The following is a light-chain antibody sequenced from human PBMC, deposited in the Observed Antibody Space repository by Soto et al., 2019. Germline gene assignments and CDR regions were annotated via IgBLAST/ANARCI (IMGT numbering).Light chain of an antibody. CDR1: QSVSGY. V-gene: IGKV3-15*01. Sequence: EIVMTQSPGTVSVFPGETVTLSCRASQSVSGYLDWFHQKPGQAPRLLIYGASTRATGIPARFSGSGSGTEFTLTISSLQSEDFAVYYCQQYNNWPPENTFGQGTRLEIK. CDR2: GAS. J-gene: IGKJ5*01. CDR3: QQYNNWPPENT.